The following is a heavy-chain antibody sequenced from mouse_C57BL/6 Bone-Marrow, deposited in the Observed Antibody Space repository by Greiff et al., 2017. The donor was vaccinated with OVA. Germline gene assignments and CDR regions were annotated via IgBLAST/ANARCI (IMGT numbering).Heavy chain of an antibody. CDR3: ARYYGSSPFAY. V-gene: IGHV1-81*01. Sequence: QVQLQQSGAELARPGASVKLSCKASGYTFTSYGISWVKQRTGQGLEWIGEIYPRSGNTYYNEKFKGKATLTADKSSSTAYMELRSLTSEDAAVDFCARYYGSSPFAYWGQGTPVTVSA. J-gene: IGHJ3*01. D-gene: IGHD1-1*01. CDR1: GYTFTSYG. CDR2: IYPRSGNT.